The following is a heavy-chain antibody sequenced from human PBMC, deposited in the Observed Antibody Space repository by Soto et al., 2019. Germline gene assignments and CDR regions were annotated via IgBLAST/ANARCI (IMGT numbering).Heavy chain of an antibody. Sequence: VQLVQSGTEVKEPGASVRVSCKASGYTFTAHSLHWARQAPGQGLEWMGWIIVSHDWPRYAPQFQGRLTFETDTIGTTAYMHLTRPTPADAAVFFCAREPEDGVPGDYWGQGTPVGVSS. CDR1: GYTFTAHS. D-gene: IGHD2-8*01. V-gene: IGHV1-3*01. J-gene: IGHJ4*02. CDR3: AREPEDGVPGDY. CDR2: IIVSHDWP.